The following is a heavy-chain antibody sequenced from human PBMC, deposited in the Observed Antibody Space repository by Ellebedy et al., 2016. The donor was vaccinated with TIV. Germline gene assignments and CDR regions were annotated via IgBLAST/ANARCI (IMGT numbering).Heavy chain of an antibody. V-gene: IGHV3-33*08. CDR1: GFTFSSYA. CDR2: IWYDGSNK. CDR3: ARDRLGTKPLPFDY. D-gene: IGHD2-2*01. J-gene: IGHJ4*02. Sequence: GESLKISXAASGFTFSSYAMHWVRQAPGKGLEWVAVIWYDGSNKYYADSVKGRFTISRDNSKNTLYLQMNSLRAEDTAVYYCARDRLGTKPLPFDYWGQGTLVTVSS.